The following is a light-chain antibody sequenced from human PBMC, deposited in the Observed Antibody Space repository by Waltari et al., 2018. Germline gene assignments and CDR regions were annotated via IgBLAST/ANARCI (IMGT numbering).Light chain of an antibody. CDR2: DAS. J-gene: IGKJ1*01. V-gene: IGKV3-20*01. CDR3: QKYGTLPAT. CDR1: QSVTRT. Sequence: EIVLAQSTGTLSFSPGERDTLFCRASQSVTRTLAWYQQKPGQAPRLLIYDASSRATGIPDRFSGSGYGTDFSLTISRLEPEDFAVYYCQKYGTLPATFGQGTKVEIK.